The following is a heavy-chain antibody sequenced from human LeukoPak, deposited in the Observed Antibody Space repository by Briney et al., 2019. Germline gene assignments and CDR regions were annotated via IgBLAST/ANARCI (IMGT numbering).Heavy chain of an antibody. V-gene: IGHV3-23*01. Sequence: GGSLRLSCAASRFTFSSYAMTWVRHAPGKGLDYVSAISGSGDSTYYADSVKGRFTISRDNAKNTVYLQMNSLRAEDTAVYYCAKARTYCSGGSCFYDYWGQGTLVTVSS. J-gene: IGHJ4*02. D-gene: IGHD2-15*01. CDR3: AKARTYCSGGSCFYDY. CDR1: RFTFSSYA. CDR2: ISGSGDST.